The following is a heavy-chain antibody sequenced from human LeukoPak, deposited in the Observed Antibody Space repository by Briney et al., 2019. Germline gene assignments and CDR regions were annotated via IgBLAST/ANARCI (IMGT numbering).Heavy chain of an antibody. J-gene: IGHJ3*02. CDR2: MNPNSGNT. CDR1: GYTFTSYD. CDR3: ARVRLVGATTEDAFDI. Sequence: GASVKVSCKASGYTFTSYDINWVRQATGQGLEWMGWMNPNSGNTNYAQKLQGRVTMTTDTSTSTAYMELRSLRSDDTAVYYCARVRLVGATTEDAFDIWGQGTMVTVSS. D-gene: IGHD1-26*01. V-gene: IGHV1-18*01.